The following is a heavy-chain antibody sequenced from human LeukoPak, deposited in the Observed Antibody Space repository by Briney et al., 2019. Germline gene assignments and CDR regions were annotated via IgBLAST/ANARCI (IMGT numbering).Heavy chain of an antibody. CDR3: ATGWDHDAFDI. CDR1: GFTFSSYS. V-gene: IGHV3-21*01. CDR2: ISSSSSYI. Sequence: GGSLRLSCAASGFTFSSYSMNWVRQAPGKGLEWVSSISSSSSYIYYADSVKGRFTISRDNAKNSLYLQMNSLRAEDTAVYYCATGWDHDAFDIWGQGAMVTVSS. J-gene: IGHJ3*02. D-gene: IGHD6-19*01.